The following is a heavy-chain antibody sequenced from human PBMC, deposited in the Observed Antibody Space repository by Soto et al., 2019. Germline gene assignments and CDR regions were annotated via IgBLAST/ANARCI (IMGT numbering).Heavy chain of an antibody. CDR2: INPSDGNR. D-gene: IGHD3-22*01. CDR3: ARDRLRGYDSSGFYS. CDR1: GGTFSSYT. V-gene: IGHV1-18*01. J-gene: IGHJ4*02. Sequence: ASVKVSCKASGGTFSSYTINWVRQAPGQGLEWMGWINPSDGNRNFAQKFEDRVTMTTATSINTVFLELRSLKSDDTAIYYCARDRLRGYDSSGFYSWGQGTMVTVSS.